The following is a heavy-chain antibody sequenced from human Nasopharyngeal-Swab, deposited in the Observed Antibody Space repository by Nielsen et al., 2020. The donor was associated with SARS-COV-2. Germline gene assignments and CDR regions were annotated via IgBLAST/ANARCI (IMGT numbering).Heavy chain of an antibody. CDR2: INTNTGNP. CDR1: GYTFTSYA. J-gene: IGHJ6*02. D-gene: IGHD3-9*01. V-gene: IGHV7-4-1*02. CDR3: ARDPPPSYYDILTGYYRGYYGMDV. Sequence: ASVKVSCKASGYTFTSYALNWVRQAPGQGLEWMGWINTNTGNPTYAQGFTGRFVFSLDTSVSTAYLQISSLKAEDTAVYYCARDPPPSYYDILTGYYRGYYGMDVWGQGTTVTVSS.